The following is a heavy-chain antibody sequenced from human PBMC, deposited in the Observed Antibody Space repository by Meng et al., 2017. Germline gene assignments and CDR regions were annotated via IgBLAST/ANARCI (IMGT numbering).Heavy chain of an antibody. CDR1: GGTFCSYA. J-gene: IGHJ4*02. CDR3: ASTYYYDSSGYGGFGY. Sequence: VEVVQSGGEVKKPGSSVKVSCKASGGTFCSYAISWVRQAPGQGLEWMGGIIPIFGTANYAQKFQGRVTITADKSTSTAYMELSSLRSEDTAVYYCASTYYYDSSGYGGFGYWGQGTLVTVSS. V-gene: IGHV1-69*06. CDR2: IIPIFGTA. D-gene: IGHD3-22*01.